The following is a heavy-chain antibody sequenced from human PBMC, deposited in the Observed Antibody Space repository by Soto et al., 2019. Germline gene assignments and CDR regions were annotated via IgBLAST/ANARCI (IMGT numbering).Heavy chain of an antibody. CDR1: GFTFDNYE. D-gene: IGHD1-26*01. CDR2: ISSVGSTV. V-gene: IGHV3-48*03. J-gene: IGHJ4*02. CDR3: AKEATNINNFDY. Sequence: GSLRLSCAASGFTFDNYEMNWVRQSPGKGLEWISYISSVGSTVNYADSVKGRFTISRDNAKNSLYLQMNSLRAEDTAVYYCAKEATNINNFDYWGQGTLVTVSS.